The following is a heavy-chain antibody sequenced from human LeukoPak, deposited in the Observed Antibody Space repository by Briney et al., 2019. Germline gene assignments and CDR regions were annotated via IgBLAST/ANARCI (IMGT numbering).Heavy chain of an antibody. D-gene: IGHD1-26*01. V-gene: IGHV3-48*02. CDR2: ISSSGINT. CDR3: ARWESGNYLIFDY. CDR1: GFTFSSYS. Sequence: GGSLRLSCAASGFTFSSYSMNWVRQAPGEGLEWVSYISSSGINTYYADSVKGRFTISRDNAKNSVYLQMNSLRDEDTAVYYCARWESGNYLIFDYWGQGTLVTVSS. J-gene: IGHJ4*02.